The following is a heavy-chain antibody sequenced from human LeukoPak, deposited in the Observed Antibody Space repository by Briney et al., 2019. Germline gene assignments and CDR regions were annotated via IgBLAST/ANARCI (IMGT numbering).Heavy chain of an antibody. CDR2: TYYRSKWYN. CDR3: ARDENTSIAARPFDY. V-gene: IGHV6-1*01. D-gene: IGHD6-6*01. CDR1: GDSVSSNSAA. J-gene: IGHJ4*02. Sequence: SQTLSLTCAISGDSVSSNSAAWSWIRQSPSRGLEWLGRTYYRSKWYNDYAVSVKSRITFNPDTSKKQFSLQLNSVTPEDTAVYYCARDENTSIAARPFDYWGQGTLVTVSS.